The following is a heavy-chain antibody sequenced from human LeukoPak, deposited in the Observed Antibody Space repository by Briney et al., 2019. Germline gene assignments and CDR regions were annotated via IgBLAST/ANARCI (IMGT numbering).Heavy chain of an antibody. J-gene: IGHJ3*02. CDR3: ARALPSPLYSGSYADAFDI. D-gene: IGHD1-26*01. V-gene: IGHV3-21*01. CDR2: ISSSSSYI. CDR1: GFTFSSYS. Sequence: PGGSLRLSCAASGFTFSSYSMNWVRQAPGKGLEWVSSISSSSSYIYYADSVKGRFTISRDNAKNSLYLQMNSLRAEDTAVYYCARALPSPLYSGSYADAFDISGQGTMVTVSS.